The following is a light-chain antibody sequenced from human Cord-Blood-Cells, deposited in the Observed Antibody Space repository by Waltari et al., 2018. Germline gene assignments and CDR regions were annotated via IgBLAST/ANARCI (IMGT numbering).Light chain of an antibody. J-gene: IGLJ2*01. Sequence: QSALTQPPSASGSPGQSVTISCTVTSSDVGGYNYVSWYQQHPGKAPKLMIYDVSKRPSGVPDRFSGYKSGTTASLTVSGLQAEDEADYYCSSYAGSNNVVFGGGTKLTVL. CDR2: DVS. CDR3: SSYAGSNNVV. V-gene: IGLV2-8*01. CDR1: SSDVGGYNY.